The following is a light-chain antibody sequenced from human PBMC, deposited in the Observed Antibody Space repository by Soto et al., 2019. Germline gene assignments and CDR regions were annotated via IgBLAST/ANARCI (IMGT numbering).Light chain of an antibody. CDR2: TAS. J-gene: IGKJ3*01. CDR3: QQTYSFPFT. CDR1: QTIRTS. V-gene: IGKV1-39*01. Sequence: DIQMTQSPSSLSASVGDWVPITCRASQTIRTSINWYQQKPGKAPNLLIFTASSLHSGVPSRFSGTGSGTYFTLTVRSLQPEDFATYYCQQTYSFPFTFGPGTKLDIK.